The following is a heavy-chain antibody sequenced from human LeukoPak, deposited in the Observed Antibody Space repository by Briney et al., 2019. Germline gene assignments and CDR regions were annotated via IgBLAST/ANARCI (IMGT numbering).Heavy chain of an antibody. Sequence: SETLSLTCAVYGGSFSGYYWSSIRQPPGKGLEWIGEINHSGSTNYNPSLKSRVTISVDTSKNQFSLKLSSVTAADTAVYYCARQEYGLQVDYWGQGTLVTVST. D-gene: IGHD2/OR15-2a*01. CDR1: GGSFSGYY. CDR3: ARQEYGLQVDY. V-gene: IGHV4-34*01. CDR2: INHSGST. J-gene: IGHJ4*02.